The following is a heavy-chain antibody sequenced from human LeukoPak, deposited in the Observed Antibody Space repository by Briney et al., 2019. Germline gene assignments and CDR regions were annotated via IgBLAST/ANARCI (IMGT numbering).Heavy chain of an antibody. J-gene: IGHJ3*02. Sequence: SETLSLTCTVSGDSISSGDYYWGWIRQPAGKGLEGIGRISSSGSTNYNPSLKSRVTISVDTAKNQFSLKLSSVTAADTAVYFCARGPYSYDSSGAFDIWGQGTMVTVSS. CDR1: GDSISSGDYY. CDR3: ARGPYSYDSSGAFDI. V-gene: IGHV4-61*02. CDR2: ISSSGST. D-gene: IGHD3-22*01.